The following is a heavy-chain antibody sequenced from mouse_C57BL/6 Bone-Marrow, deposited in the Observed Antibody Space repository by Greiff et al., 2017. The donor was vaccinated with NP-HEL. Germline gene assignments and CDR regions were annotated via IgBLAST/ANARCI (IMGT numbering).Heavy chain of an antibody. J-gene: IGHJ1*03. CDR1: GYTFTSYW. V-gene: IGHV1-64*01. CDR3: ARWGLLPCWYFDV. D-gene: IGHD2-3*01. CDR2: IHPNSGST. Sequence: QVQLQQPGAELVKPGASVKLSCKASGYTFTSYWMHWVKQRPGQGLEWIGMIHPNSGSTNYNEKFKSKATLTVDKSSSTAYMQLSSLTSEDSAVYYCARWGLLPCWYFDVWGTGTTVTVSS.